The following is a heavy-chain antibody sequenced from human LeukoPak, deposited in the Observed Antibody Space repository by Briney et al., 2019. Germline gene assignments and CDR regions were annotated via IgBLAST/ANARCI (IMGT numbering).Heavy chain of an antibody. J-gene: IGHJ3*02. CDR3: ARTYGGYDDAFDI. V-gene: IGHV3-74*01. D-gene: IGHD4-17*01. CDR1: GFTFSSYW. CDR2: INSDGSST. Sequence: GGSLRLSCAASGFTFSSYWMHWVRQAPGKGLVWVSRINSDGSSTSYADSVKGRFTISRDNAKNTLCLQMNSLRAEDTAVYYCARTYGGYDDAFDIWGQGTMVTVSS.